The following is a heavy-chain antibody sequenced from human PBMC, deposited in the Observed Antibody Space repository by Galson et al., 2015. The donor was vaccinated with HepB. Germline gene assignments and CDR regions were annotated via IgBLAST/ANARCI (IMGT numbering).Heavy chain of an antibody. Sequence: SLRLSCAASGFTFSDYYMSWIRQAPGKGLEWISYISSSSSYTNYADSVKGRFTISRDNAKNSLYLQMNSLRAEDTAVYYCARGGGPYYDRYYYYGMDVWGQGTTVTVSS. D-gene: IGHD3-22*01. CDR3: ARGGGPYYDRYYYYGMDV. CDR1: GFTFSDYY. V-gene: IGHV3-11*06. CDR2: ISSSSSYT. J-gene: IGHJ6*02.